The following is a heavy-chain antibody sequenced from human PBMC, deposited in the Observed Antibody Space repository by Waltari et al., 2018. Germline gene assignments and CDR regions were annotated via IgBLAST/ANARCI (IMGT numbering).Heavy chain of an antibody. Sequence: QVQLQQWGAGLLKPSETLSLTCAVYGGSFSGYYWSWIRQPPGKGLEWIGEINHSGSTNYNPALKSRVTISVDTSKNQFSLKLSSGTAADTAVYYCARLRMVTVHYYYYMDVWGKGTTVTISS. D-gene: IGHD2-15*01. J-gene: IGHJ6*03. CDR2: INHSGST. V-gene: IGHV4-34*01. CDR3: ARLRMVTVHYYYYMDV. CDR1: GGSFSGYY.